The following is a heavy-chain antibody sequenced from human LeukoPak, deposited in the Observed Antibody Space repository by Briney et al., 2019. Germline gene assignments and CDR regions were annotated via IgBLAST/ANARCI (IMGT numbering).Heavy chain of an antibody. J-gene: IGHJ4*02. CDR2: IYTSGST. Sequence: PSETLSLTCTVSGGSISSGSYYWSWIRQPAGKGLEWIGRIYTSGSTNYNPSLKSRVTISVDTSKNQFSLKLSSVTAADTAVYYCARGQTVLRYFDWLFHFDYWGQGTLVTVSS. V-gene: IGHV4-61*02. CDR1: GGSISSGSYY. CDR3: ARGQTVLRYFDWLFHFDY. D-gene: IGHD3-9*01.